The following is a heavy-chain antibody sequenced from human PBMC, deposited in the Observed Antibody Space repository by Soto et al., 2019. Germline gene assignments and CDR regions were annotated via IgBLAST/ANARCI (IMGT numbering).Heavy chain of an antibody. CDR1: GFTFTAFA. D-gene: IGHD3-9*01. CDR2: ISYDGRKT. J-gene: IGHJ4*02. Sequence: GGSLRLSCAASGFTFTAFAMHWVRQAPGRGLEWVAVISYDGRKTHYADSVKGRLTISRDNSKNTVFLQMNSLTTEDTAVYYCAKDRYFDSYSFDYWGQGARVTLSS. CDR3: AKDRYFDSYSFDY. V-gene: IGHV3-30*04.